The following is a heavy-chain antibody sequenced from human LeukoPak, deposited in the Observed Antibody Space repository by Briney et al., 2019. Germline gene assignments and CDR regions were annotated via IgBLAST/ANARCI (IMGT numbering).Heavy chain of an antibody. CDR1: GFTFSGYA. CDR2: ISYDGSNK. Sequence: GGSLRLSCAASGFTFSGYAMHWVRQAPGKGLEWVAVISYDGSNKYYADSVKGRFTISRDDSKNTLYLQMNSLRAEDTAVYYCAREYQLQGKDGLDYWGQGSLVTVSS. CDR3: AREYQLQGKDGLDY. V-gene: IGHV3-30-3*01. D-gene: IGHD2-2*01. J-gene: IGHJ4*02.